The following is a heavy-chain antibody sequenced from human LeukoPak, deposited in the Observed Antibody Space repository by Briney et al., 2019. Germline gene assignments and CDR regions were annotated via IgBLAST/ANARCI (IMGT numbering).Heavy chain of an antibody. D-gene: IGHD1/OR15-1a*01. Sequence: SETLSLTCTVSGGSISSYYWSWIRQPPGKGLEWIGYIYYSGSTNYNPSLKSRVAISVDTSKNQFSLKLSSVTAADTAVYYCARQGTGEDFDAFDIWGQGTMVTVSS. CDR3: ARQGTGEDFDAFDI. CDR2: IYYSGST. V-gene: IGHV4-59*08. CDR1: GGSISSYY. J-gene: IGHJ3*02.